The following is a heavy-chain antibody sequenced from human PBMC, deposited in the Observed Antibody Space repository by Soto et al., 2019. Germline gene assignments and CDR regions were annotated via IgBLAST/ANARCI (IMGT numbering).Heavy chain of an antibody. CDR2: ISSSATII. Sequence: QVQLVESGGGLVKPGGSLRLSCEASGFTLSDYYMTGIRQAPGKGLEWISYISSSATIIYYADSVKGRFTISRDNAKTSVYLQMNSLRADDTAVYYCARAVKQWLVGGDYYYYYMDVWGKGTTVTVSS. J-gene: IGHJ6*03. CDR1: GFTLSDYY. V-gene: IGHV3-11*01. D-gene: IGHD6-19*01. CDR3: ARAVKQWLVGGDYYYYYMDV.